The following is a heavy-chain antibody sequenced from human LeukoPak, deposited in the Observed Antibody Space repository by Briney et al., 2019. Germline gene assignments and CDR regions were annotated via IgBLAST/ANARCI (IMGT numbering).Heavy chain of an antibody. Sequence: ASVKVSCKTSGYTFTRYGISWVRQAPGQGLEWMGWISAYDGHTNYVQKLQGRVTMTTDTSTNTAYMELRSLRSDDTAVYYCARDRDCDDNSHTYWGQGTLVTVSS. CDR2: ISAYDGHT. V-gene: IGHV1-18*01. D-gene: IGHD4-23*01. CDR3: ARDRDCDDNSHTY. J-gene: IGHJ4*02. CDR1: GYTFTRYG.